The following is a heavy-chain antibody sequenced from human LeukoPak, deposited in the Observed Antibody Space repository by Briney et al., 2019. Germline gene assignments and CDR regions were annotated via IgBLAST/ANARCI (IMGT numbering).Heavy chain of an antibody. CDR3: ARGIWFGEFVDF. J-gene: IGHJ4*02. Sequence: PGGSPRLSCAASGFTFSAFWMTWVRQAPGKGLEWVANIKQDGSEKYYVDSLRGRFTISGDNAENSLYLEINSLRADDTAVYYCARGIWFGEFVDFWGQGTLVAVSS. D-gene: IGHD3-10*01. CDR2: IKQDGSEK. CDR1: GFTFSAFW. V-gene: IGHV3-7*01.